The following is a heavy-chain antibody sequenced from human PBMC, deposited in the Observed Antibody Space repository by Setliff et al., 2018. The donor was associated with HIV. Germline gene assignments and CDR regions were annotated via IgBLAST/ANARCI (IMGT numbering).Heavy chain of an antibody. Sequence: PGGSLRLSCAASGFTFNNYVMSWARQAPGKGLAWVSAINTVSSTYYPDSVKGRFTISRDNAEKSLYLQMNSLRAEDTAVYYCATNLLVYMDVWGKGTTVTVSS. D-gene: IGHD7-27*01. CDR3: ATNLLVYMDV. J-gene: IGHJ6*03. CDR1: GFTFNNYV. V-gene: IGHV3-23*01. CDR2: INTVSST.